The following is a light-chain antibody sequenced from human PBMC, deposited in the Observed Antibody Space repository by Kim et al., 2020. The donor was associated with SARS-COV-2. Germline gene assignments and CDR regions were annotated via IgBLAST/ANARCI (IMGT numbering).Light chain of an antibody. J-gene: IGLJ2*01. CDR1: SSDVGGYNY. CDR2: EVS. V-gene: IGLV2-8*01. CDR3: SSYAGSNIV. Sequence: PGHSVTISCTGTSSDVGGYNYVSWYQQHPGKAPKLMIYEVSKRPSGVPDRFSGSKSGNTASLTVSGLQAEDEADYYCSSYAGSNIVFGGGTQLTVL.